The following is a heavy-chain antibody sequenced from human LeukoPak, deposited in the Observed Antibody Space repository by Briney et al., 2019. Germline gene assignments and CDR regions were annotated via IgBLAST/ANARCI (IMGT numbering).Heavy chain of an antibody. J-gene: IGHJ3*02. CDR1: GFTFSSYW. CDR3: ARRGAVADAFDI. V-gene: IGHV3-74*01. CDR2: INSDGSST. Sequence: EGSLRLSCAASGFTFSSYWMHWVRQAPGKGLVWVSRINSDGSSTSYADSVKGRFTISRDNAKNTLYLQMNSLRAEDTAVYYCARRGAVADAFDIWGQGTMVTVSS. D-gene: IGHD4-23*01.